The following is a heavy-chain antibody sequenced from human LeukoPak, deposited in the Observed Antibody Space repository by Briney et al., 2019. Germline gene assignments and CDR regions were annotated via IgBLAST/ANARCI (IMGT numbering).Heavy chain of an antibody. CDR3: ARTDYYGSGPDWFDP. D-gene: IGHD3-10*01. CDR2: ISAYNGNT. V-gene: IGHV1-18*04. J-gene: IGHJ5*02. CDR1: GYTFTSYG. Sequence: GASVKVSCKASGYTFTSYGISWVRQAPGQGLEWMGWISAYNGNTNYAQKLQGRVTMTTDTSTCTAYMELRSLRSDDTAVYYCARTDYYGSGPDWFDPWGQGTLVTVSS.